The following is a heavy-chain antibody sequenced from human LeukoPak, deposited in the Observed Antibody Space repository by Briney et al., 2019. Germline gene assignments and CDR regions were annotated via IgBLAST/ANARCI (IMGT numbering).Heavy chain of an antibody. CDR2: IYTSGST. D-gene: IGHD6-13*01. J-gene: IGHJ5*02. V-gene: IGHV4-61*02. CDR1: GGSISSGSYY. CDR3: ARDRGGGSSWFNWFDP. Sequence: PSETLSLTCTVSGGSISSGSYYWSWIRQPAGKGLEWIGRIYTSGSTNYNPSLKSRVTISVDTSKNQFSLKLSSVTAADTAVYYCARDRGGGSSWFNWFDPWGQGTLVTVSS.